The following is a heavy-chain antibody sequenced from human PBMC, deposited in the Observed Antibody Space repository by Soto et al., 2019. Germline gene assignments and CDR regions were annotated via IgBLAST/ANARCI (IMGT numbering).Heavy chain of an antibody. V-gene: IGHV4-59*08. J-gene: IGHJ4*02. CDR3: ARLSVGTYGSGSYFEY. CDR2: IYYSGSN. CDR1: GGSISSYY. D-gene: IGHD3-10*01. Sequence: QVQLQESGPGLVKPSETLSLTCTVSGGSISSYYWSWIRQPPGKGLEWIGYIYYSGSNNYNRSLKSRVTISEDTSRHQFTLKLSSVPAADTAVYYFARLSVGTYGSGSYFEYWGQGNLVTVSS.